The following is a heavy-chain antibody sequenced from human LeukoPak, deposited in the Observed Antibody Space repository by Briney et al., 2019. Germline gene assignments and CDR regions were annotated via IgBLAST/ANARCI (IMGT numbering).Heavy chain of an antibody. J-gene: IGHJ4*02. Sequence: PSETLSLTCAVYGGSFSGYYWSWIRQPPGKGLEWIGEINHSGSTNYNPSLKSRVTISVDTSKNQFSLKLSSVTAADTAVYFCARQCSSTSCYSYWGQGTLVTVSS. V-gene: IGHV4-34*01. CDR2: INHSGST. CDR3: ARQCSSTSCYSY. D-gene: IGHD2-2*01. CDR1: GGSFSGYY.